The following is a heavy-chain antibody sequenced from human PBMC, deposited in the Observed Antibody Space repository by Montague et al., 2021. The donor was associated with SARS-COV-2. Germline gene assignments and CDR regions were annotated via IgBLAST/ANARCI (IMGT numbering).Heavy chain of an antibody. J-gene: IGHJ4*02. CDR2: ISDSGST. CDR3: ARHYSATLPAVY. D-gene: IGHD2-15*01. CDR1: GGSISSFY. V-gene: IGHV4-59*08. Sequence: SETLSLTCTVSGGSISSFYWRWFRQPPGKGLEWIGDISDSGSTNYNPSLTSRVTISVDTSKNQFSLKVNSVTAADTAVYYCARHYSATLPAVYWGQGTLVTVSS.